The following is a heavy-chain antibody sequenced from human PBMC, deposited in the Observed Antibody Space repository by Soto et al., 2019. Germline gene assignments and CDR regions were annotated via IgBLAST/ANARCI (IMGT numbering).Heavy chain of an antibody. J-gene: IGHJ4*02. D-gene: IGHD3-22*01. V-gene: IGHV4-59*01. CDR3: ALRSMAVVPDY. Sequence: QVQLQESGPGLVKPSETLSLTCAVSGDSISSYYCMWIRQPPGKGLESIGYLYYGRSANYNPSLKGRVTLSVETSTNQCSLTLSSMTAADTAVFYCALRSMAVVPDYWGQGTLVTVSS. CDR2: LYYGRSA. CDR1: GDSISSYY.